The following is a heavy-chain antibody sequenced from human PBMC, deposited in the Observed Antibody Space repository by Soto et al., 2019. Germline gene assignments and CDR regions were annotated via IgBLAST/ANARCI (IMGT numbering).Heavy chain of an antibody. CDR3: ARQGSRGWYERPIYFEY. CDR1: GYSFTSYW. Sequence: PGESLKISCKGSGYSFTSYWIGWVRQMPGKGLEWMGIIYPGDSDTRYSPSFQGQVTISADKSISTAYLQWSSLKASDTAMYYWARQGSRGWYERPIYFEYWGQGNLVTVSS. V-gene: IGHV5-51*01. CDR2: IYPGDSDT. J-gene: IGHJ4*02. D-gene: IGHD6-19*01.